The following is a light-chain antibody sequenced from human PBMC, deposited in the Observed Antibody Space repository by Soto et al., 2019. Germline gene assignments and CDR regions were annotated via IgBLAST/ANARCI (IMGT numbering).Light chain of an antibody. CDR2: ANQ. V-gene: IGLV1-44*01. Sequence: QSVLTQPPSASGTPGQRVTISCSGTSSNIGTNNVNWYQHLPGTAPKLLIYANQYRPSGVPDRFSGSKSGSSASLAISGLQSEDEADYYCQSYDSSLRGSNVFGTGTKLTVL. CDR1: SSNIGTNN. CDR3: QSYDSSLRGSNV. J-gene: IGLJ1*01.